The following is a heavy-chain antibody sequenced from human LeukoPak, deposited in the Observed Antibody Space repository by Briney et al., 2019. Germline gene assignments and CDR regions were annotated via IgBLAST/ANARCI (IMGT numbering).Heavy chain of an antibody. CDR3: ARERYTAYGNFDY. Sequence: GASVTVSCTAPGYTFTNHPMHWVRQAPGQGLEWMGWINPNSGDTNYVQKFQGRVTMTRDPSISTAYMELSGLRADDTAVYYCARERYTAYGNFDYWGQGTQVTVSS. CDR2: INPNSGDT. CDR1: GYTFTNHP. D-gene: IGHD5-12*01. V-gene: IGHV1-2*02. J-gene: IGHJ4*02.